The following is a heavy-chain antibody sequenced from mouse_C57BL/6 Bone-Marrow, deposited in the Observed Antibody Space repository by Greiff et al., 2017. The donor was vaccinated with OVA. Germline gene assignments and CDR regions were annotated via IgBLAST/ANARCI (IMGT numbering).Heavy chain of an antibody. CDR1: GYTFTSYW. CDR3: ARWDYDDY. V-gene: IGHV1-50*01. D-gene: IGHD2-4*01. CDR2: IDPSDSYT. J-gene: IGHJ2*01. Sequence: QVQLQQPGAELVKPGASVKLSCKASGYTFTSYWMQWVKQRPGQGLEWIGEIDPSDSYTNYNQKFKGKATLTVDTSSSTAYMQLSSLTSEGSAVYYCARWDYDDYWGQGTTLTVSS.